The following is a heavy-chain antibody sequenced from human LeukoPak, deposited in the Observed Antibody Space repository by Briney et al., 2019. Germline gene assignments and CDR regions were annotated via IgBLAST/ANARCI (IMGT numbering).Heavy chain of an antibody. Sequence: GGSLRLSCAASGFTFNSYAMYWFRQAPGKGREWVSGIFGGGGSAHYADSVKGRFTISRDNSKNTVYLQMDSLRVEDTAVYYCGKTTTGYSSGRYPGWPVDYWGQGTLVTVSS. CDR2: IFGGGGSA. CDR3: GKTTTGYSSGRYPGWPVDY. V-gene: IGHV3-23*01. CDR1: GFTFNSYA. D-gene: IGHD6-19*01. J-gene: IGHJ4*02.